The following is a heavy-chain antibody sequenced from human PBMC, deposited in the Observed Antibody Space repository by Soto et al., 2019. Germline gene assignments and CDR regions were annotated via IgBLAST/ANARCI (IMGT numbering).Heavy chain of an antibody. D-gene: IGHD2-2*01. CDR2: INHSGST. Sequence: QVQLQQWGAGLLKPSETLSLTCAVYGGSFSGYYWSWIRQPPGKGLEWIGEINHSGSTNYNPSLKSRVTISVDTSKNQFPLKLSSVTAADTAVYYCARVAVVVVPAARTGSWFDPWGQGTLVTVSS. CDR1: GGSFSGYY. CDR3: ARVAVVVVPAARTGSWFDP. V-gene: IGHV4-34*01. J-gene: IGHJ5*02.